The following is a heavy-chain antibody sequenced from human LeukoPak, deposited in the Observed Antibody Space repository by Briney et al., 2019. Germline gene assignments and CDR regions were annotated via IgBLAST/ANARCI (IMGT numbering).Heavy chain of an antibody. CDR2: ISYDGSNK. Sequence: GRSLRLSCAAAGFTFSSYAMHWVRQAPGKGLEWVAVISYDGSNKYYADSVKGRFTISRDNSKNTLYLQMNSLRAEDTAVYYCAREWESYDAFDISGQGTMVTVSS. J-gene: IGHJ3*02. D-gene: IGHD1-26*01. CDR1: GFTFSSYA. V-gene: IGHV3-30-3*01. CDR3: AREWESYDAFDI.